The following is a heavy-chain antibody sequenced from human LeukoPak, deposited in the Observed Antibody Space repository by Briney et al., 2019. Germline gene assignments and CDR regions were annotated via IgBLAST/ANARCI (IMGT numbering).Heavy chain of an antibody. Sequence: GGSLRLSCAASGFTFSSYWMHWVRQAPGKGLVWVSRINSDGSSTSYADSVKGRFTISRDNAKNTLCLQMNSLRAEDTAVYYCARGRDYGDYPAGYWGQGTLVTVSS. CDR2: INSDGSST. V-gene: IGHV3-74*01. CDR1: GFTFSSYW. CDR3: ARGRDYGDYPAGY. J-gene: IGHJ4*02. D-gene: IGHD4-17*01.